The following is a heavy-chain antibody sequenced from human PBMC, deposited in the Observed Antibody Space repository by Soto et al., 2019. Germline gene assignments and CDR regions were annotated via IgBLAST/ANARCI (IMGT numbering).Heavy chain of an antibody. D-gene: IGHD6-13*01. CDR2: IYSSGST. CDR3: ARRGIAAYYFDY. V-gene: IGHV3-53*01. J-gene: IGHJ4*02. CDR1: GFSVSKSY. Sequence: PGGSLRLSCAASGFSVSKSYMSWVRQAPGKGLEWVSVIYSSGSTYYADSVKGRFTISRDISKNTVYLQMNSLRAEDTALYYCARRGIAAYYFDYWGQGALVNVSS.